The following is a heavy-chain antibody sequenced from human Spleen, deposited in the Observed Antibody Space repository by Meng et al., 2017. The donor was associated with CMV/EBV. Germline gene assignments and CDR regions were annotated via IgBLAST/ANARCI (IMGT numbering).Heavy chain of an antibody. D-gene: IGHD6-19*01. Sequence: GGSLRLSCAASGFTFSSYSRNWVRQAPGKGLDWVSVIYSGGSTFYADSVKGRFTISRDTSKNTLYLQMNSLRTEDTAVYYCAKDLGAVAGKFYYYYSMDVWGQGTTVTVSS. CDR3: AKDLGAVAGKFYYYYSMDV. V-gene: IGHV3-23*03. CDR1: GFTFSSYS. J-gene: IGHJ6*02. CDR2: IYSGGST.